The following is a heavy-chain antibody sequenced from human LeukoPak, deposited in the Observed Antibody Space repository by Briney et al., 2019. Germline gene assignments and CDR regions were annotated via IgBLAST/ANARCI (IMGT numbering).Heavy chain of an antibody. Sequence: ASVKVSCKVSGYTLTEISMHWVRQAPGKGLEWMGGFDPEDGETIYAQKFQGRVTMTEDTSTDTAYMELSSLRSEDTAVYYCATAPPTSGIHYDFWSGLGLSYYYYMDVWGKGTTVTVSS. J-gene: IGHJ6*03. CDR2: FDPEDGET. V-gene: IGHV1-24*01. CDR3: ATAPPTSGIHYDFWSGLGLSYYYYMDV. D-gene: IGHD3-3*01. CDR1: GYTLTEIS.